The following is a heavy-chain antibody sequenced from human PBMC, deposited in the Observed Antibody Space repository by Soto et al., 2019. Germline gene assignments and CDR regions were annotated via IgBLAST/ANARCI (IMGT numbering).Heavy chain of an antibody. D-gene: IGHD3-16*01. CDR1: GGSISSYY. CDR3: ARHVGATPDLDY. CDR2: IYYSGST. J-gene: IGHJ4*02. Sequence: QVQLQESGPGLVKPSETLSLTCTVSGGSISSYYWSWIRQPPGKGLEWIGYIYYSGSTNYNPSLKSRVTISVDTSKNQFSLKLSSVTAADTAVYYCARHVGATPDLDYWGQGTLVTVSS. V-gene: IGHV4-59*08.